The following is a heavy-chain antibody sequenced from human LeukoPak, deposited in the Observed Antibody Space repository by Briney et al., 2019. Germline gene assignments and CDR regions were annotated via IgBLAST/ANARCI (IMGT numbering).Heavy chain of an antibody. D-gene: IGHD3-10*01. J-gene: IGHJ5*02. Sequence: GGSLRLSCAASGFTFSYYWMHWIRQAPGKGLECVSYISRSGSTISYADSVKGRFTISRDNAKNSLYLQMNSLRAEDTAVYFCARDASPAAYNGNWFDPWGQGTLVTVSS. CDR1: GFTFSYYW. CDR3: ARDASPAAYNGNWFDP. CDR2: ISRSGSTI. V-gene: IGHV3-11*01.